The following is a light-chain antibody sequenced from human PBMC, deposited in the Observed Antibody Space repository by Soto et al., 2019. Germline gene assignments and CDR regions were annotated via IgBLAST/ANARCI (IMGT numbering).Light chain of an antibody. Sequence: EVVLTQSPATLSLSPGDRATLSCRASQSIGTYLAWYHQRPGQAPTLLISDASNKATGIPARFHGSGSGTDFTLTISSLEPEDFAVYYCQQRNIWHPLTFGGGTKVEIK. J-gene: IGKJ4*01. CDR1: QSIGTY. V-gene: IGKV3-11*01. CDR3: QQRNIWHPLT. CDR2: DAS.